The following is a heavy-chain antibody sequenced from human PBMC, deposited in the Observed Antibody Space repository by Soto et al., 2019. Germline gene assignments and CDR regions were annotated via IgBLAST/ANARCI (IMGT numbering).Heavy chain of an antibody. Sequence: ASVKVSCKASGYTFTSYGISWVRQAPGQGLEWMGIINSSSGSTSYAQKFQGRVTMTRDTSTSTVYMELSSLRSEDTAVYYCARNLLRNTDYYYYYYGMDVWSQGTTVTVSS. CDR2: INSSSGST. J-gene: IGHJ6*02. CDR1: GYTFTSYG. D-gene: IGHD2-15*01. CDR3: ARNLLRNTDYYYYYYGMDV. V-gene: IGHV1-46*01.